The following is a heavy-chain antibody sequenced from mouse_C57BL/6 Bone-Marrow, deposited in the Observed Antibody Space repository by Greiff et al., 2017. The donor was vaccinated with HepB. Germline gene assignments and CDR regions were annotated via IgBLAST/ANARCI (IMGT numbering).Heavy chain of an antibody. CDR2: ISYDGSN. J-gene: IGHJ3*01. V-gene: IGHV3-6*01. Sequence: EVKLVESGPGLVKPSQSLSLTCSVTGYSITSGYYWNWIRQFPGNKLEWMGYISYDGSNNYNPSLKNRISITRDTSKNQFFLKLNSVTTEDTATYYCARDLYWVAYWGQGTLVTVSA. CDR1: GYSITSGYY. D-gene: IGHD6-2*01. CDR3: ARDLYWVAY.